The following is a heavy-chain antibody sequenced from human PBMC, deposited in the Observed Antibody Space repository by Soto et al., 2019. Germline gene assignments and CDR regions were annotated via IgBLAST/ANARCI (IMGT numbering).Heavy chain of an antibody. Sequence: EVQLVESGGGLVQPGGSLRLSCAASGFTFSSYWMSWVRQAPGKGLEWVANIKQDGSEKYYVDSVKGRFTISRDNAKNSLYLQMNSLRAEDTAVYYCARAYDEQWELDALDIWGQGTMVTVSS. CDR3: ARAYDEQWELDALDI. J-gene: IGHJ3*02. D-gene: IGHD1-26*01. CDR1: GFTFSSYW. CDR2: IKQDGSEK. V-gene: IGHV3-7*04.